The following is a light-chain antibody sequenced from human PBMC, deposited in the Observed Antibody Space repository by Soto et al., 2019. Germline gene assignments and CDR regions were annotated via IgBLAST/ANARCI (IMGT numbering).Light chain of an antibody. V-gene: IGLV1-47*02. Sequence: QSVLTPPPAASLTPGHMGTIPCSAGNSNIGTFSVYCYHHLPGSAPTLLIYLAAQRATAVTDRFFRSKSGTSDALAINCFRSHHEADYYCAAWDDKMNADVFARGTKATV. J-gene: IGLJ1*01. CDR3: AAWDDKMNADV. CDR2: LAA. CDR1: NSNIGTFS.